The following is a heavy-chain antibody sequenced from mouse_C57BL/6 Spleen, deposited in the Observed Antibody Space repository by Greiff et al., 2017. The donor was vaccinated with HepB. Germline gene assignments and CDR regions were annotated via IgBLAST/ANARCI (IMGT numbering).Heavy chain of an antibody. CDR2: IDPENGDT. D-gene: IGHD1-1*01. CDR3: TRGYYGSSPYAMDY. Sequence: VQLQQSGAELVRPGASVKLSCTASGFNIKDDYMHWVKQRPEQGLEWIGWIDPENGDTEYASKFQGKATITADTSSNTAYLQLSSLTSADTAVYYCTRGYYGSSPYAMDYWGQGTSVTVSS. J-gene: IGHJ4*01. CDR1: GFNIKDDY. V-gene: IGHV14-4*01.